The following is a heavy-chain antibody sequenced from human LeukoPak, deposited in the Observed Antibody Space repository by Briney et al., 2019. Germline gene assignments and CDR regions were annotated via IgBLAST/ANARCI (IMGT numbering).Heavy chain of an antibody. CDR1: GGSISSSSYY. CDR3: ARRVVGATFFTDY. V-gene: IGHV4-39*01. CDR2: IYYSGST. D-gene: IGHD1-26*01. Sequence: SETLSLTCTVSGGSISSSSYYWGWLRQSPGKGLEWIGSIYYSGSTYYNPSLKGRVTISVDTSKNQFSLKLSSVTAADTAVYYCARRVVGATFFTDYWGQGTLVTVSS. J-gene: IGHJ4*02.